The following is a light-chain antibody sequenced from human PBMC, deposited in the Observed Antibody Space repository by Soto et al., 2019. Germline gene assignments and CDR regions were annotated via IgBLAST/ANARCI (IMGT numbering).Light chain of an antibody. CDR2: DVY. CDR1: RTDGDGHDY. V-gene: IGLV2-14*03. Sequence: QSALTQPASVSGPPGQSIAISCIGVRTDGDGHDYVSWYQQHPGQAPQLIIYDVYNRPSGVSDRFSGSKSGNTASLIISGLQAEDEADYFCTSYTASSPFYVFGAGTKVPVL. CDR3: TSYTASSPFYV. J-gene: IGLJ1*01.